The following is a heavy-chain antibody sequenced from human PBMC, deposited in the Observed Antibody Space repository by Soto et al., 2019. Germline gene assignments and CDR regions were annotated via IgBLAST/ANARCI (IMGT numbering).Heavy chain of an antibody. Sequence: SETLSLTCAVSGGSFRGFYWTWIRQSPGKGLEWLGDINHVGITNYNPSLKSRVTISVDTSKNQFSLKLSSVTAADTAVYYCARDSHTYYYDSSGWDAFDIWGQGTMVTVSS. V-gene: IGHV4-34*01. CDR2: INHVGIT. J-gene: IGHJ3*02. CDR3: ARDSHTYYYDSSGWDAFDI. D-gene: IGHD3-22*01. CDR1: GGSFRGFY.